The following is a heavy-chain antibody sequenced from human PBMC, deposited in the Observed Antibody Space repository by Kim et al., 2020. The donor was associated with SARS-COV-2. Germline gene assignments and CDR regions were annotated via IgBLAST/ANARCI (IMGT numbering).Heavy chain of an antibody. CDR3: ARGPNSSGYYYHFAFDI. J-gene: IGHJ3*02. V-gene: IGHV1-2*04. CDR2: INPNSGGT. D-gene: IGHD3-22*01. CDR1: GYTFTGYY. Sequence: ASVKVSCKASGYTFTGYYMHWVRQAPGQGLEWMGWINPNSGGTNYAQKFQGWVTMTRDTSISTAYKELSRLRSDDTAVYYCARGPNSSGYYYHFAFDIWGQGTMVTVSS.